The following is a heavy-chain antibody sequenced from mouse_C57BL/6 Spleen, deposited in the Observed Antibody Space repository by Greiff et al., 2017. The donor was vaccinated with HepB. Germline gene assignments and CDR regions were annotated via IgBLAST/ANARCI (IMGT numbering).Heavy chain of an antibody. CDR2: INPNNGGT. CDR3: ARGSYDYDGYYAMDY. V-gene: IGHV1-26*01. CDR1: GYTFTDYY. D-gene: IGHD2-4*01. J-gene: IGHJ4*01. Sequence: VQLQQSGPELVKPGASVKISCKASGYTFTDYYMNWVKQSHGKSLEWIGDINPNNGGTSYNQKFKGKATLTVAKSSSTAYMELRSLTSEDSAVYYCARGSYDYDGYYAMDYWGQGTSVTFSS.